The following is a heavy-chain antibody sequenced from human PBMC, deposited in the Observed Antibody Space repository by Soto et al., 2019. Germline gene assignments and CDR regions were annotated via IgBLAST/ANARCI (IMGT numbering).Heavy chain of an antibody. J-gene: IGHJ4*02. CDR1: GGSFSAYY. D-gene: IGHD3-22*01. CDR3: ARGHTFKYYYDSTGLAY. V-gene: IGHV4-34*01. Sequence: LSLTCAVYGGSFSAYYWSWIRQPPGKGLEWIGEINHSGSTNYNPSLKSRVTISVDTSKNQFSLKLSSVTAADTAVYYCARGHTFKYYYDSTGLAYWGQGTLVTVSS. CDR2: INHSGST.